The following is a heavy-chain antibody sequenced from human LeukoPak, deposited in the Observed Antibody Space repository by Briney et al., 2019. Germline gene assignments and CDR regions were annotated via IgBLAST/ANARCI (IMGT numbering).Heavy chain of an antibody. Sequence: GGSLRLSCAASGFTFSSYAMSWVRQAPGKGLEWVSAISGGGGSTYYADSVKGRFTISRDNSENTLYLQMNSLRAEDTAIYHCARGGRYCTTTNCYIGKWGQGTLVTVSS. CDR2: ISGGGGST. CDR1: GFTFSSYA. V-gene: IGHV3-23*01. D-gene: IGHD2-2*02. J-gene: IGHJ4*02. CDR3: ARGGRYCTTTNCYIGK.